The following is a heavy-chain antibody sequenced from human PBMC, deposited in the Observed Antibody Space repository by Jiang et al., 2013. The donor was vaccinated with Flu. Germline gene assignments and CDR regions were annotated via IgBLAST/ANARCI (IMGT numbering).Heavy chain of an antibody. CDR3: AREHRYSYYYYGMDV. Sequence: SGAEVKKPGSSVKVSCKASGGTFSSYAISWVRQAPGQGLEWMGRIIPILGIANYAQKFQGRVTITADKSTSTAYMELSSLRSEDTAVYYCAREHRYSYYYYGMDVWGKGTTVTVSS. D-gene: IGHD2-15*01. V-gene: IGHV1-69*04. J-gene: IGHJ6*04. CDR2: IIPILGIA. CDR1: GGTFSSYA.